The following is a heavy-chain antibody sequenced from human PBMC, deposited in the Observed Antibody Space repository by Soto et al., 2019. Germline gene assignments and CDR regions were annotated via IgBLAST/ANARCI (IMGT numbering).Heavy chain of an antibody. CDR2: IYNSGST. D-gene: IGHD3-10*01. CDR3: ARVSDSGSYYFDY. V-gene: IGHV4-61*03. CDR1: GGSVSSGSYY. Sequence: SETLSLTCTVSGGSVSSGSYYWSWIRQPPGKGLEWIGYIYNSGSTNYNPSLKSRVTISVDTSKNHFSLRMSSVTAADTAVYYCARVSDSGSYYFDYWGRGTLVTVSS. J-gene: IGHJ4*02.